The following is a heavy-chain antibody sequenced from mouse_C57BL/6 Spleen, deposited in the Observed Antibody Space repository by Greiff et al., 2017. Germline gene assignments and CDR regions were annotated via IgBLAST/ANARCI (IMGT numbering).Heavy chain of an antibody. D-gene: IGHD1-1*01. CDR1: GFNIKDYY. CDR2: IDPEDGDT. J-gene: IGHJ4*01. Sequence: VQLQQSGAELVRPGASVKLSCTASGFNIKDYYMHWVKQRPEQGLEWIGRIDPEDGDTEYAPKFQGKATMSADTSSSTAYLQLSSLTSEDTAVYYCTSLYYGSSYGYAMDYWGQGTSVTVSS. V-gene: IGHV14-1*01. CDR3: TSLYYGSSYGYAMDY.